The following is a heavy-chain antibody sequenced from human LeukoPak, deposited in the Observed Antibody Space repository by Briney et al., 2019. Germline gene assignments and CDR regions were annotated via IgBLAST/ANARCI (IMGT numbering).Heavy chain of an antibody. J-gene: IGHJ5*02. V-gene: IGHV4-38-2*02. CDR2: IYHSGST. CDR3: ARVKGWPPGWFDP. D-gene: IGHD5-24*01. Sequence: SETLSLTCTVSGYSISSGYYWGWIRQPPGKGLGWIGSIYHSGSTYYNPSLKSRVTISVDTSKNQFSLKLSSVTAADTAVYYCARVKGWPPGWFDPWGQGTLVTVSS. CDR1: GYSISSGYY.